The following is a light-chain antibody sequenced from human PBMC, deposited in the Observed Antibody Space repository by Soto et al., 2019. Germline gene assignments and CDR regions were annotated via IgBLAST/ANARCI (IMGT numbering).Light chain of an antibody. CDR2: DVS. V-gene: IGLV2-14*03. CDR1: SSDVGGYNY. J-gene: IGLJ2*01. Sequence: QSALTQPASVSGSPGQSITISCTGTSSDVGGYNYVSWYQQHPGKAPKLMIYDVSNRPSGVSDRFSGSKSGNTASLIISGLQAVDEADYYCSSYTGSSTRVVFGGGTKVTVL. CDR3: SSYTGSSTRVV.